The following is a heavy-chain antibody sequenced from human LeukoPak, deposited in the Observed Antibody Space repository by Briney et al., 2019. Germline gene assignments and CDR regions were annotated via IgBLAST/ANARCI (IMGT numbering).Heavy chain of an antibody. CDR2: INNDGTSI. Sequence: GRSLRLSCAASGFTFSSYAMHWVRQAPGKGLVWVSRINNDGTSISYADFVKGRFTISRDNAKNTLYLQMNSLRVEDTAVYYCVRDHDGDYWGQGTLVTVSS. CDR3: VRDHDGDY. CDR1: GFTFSSYA. V-gene: IGHV3-74*01. J-gene: IGHJ4*02. D-gene: IGHD3-16*01.